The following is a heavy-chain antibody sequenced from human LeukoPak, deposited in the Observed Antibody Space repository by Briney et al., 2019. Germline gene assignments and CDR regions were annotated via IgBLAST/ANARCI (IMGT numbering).Heavy chain of an antibody. CDR1: GYSFTNYW. J-gene: IGHJ4*02. Sequence: GESLKISCKASGYSFTNYWIDWVRQMPGKGLEWMGGIYPSDSGAKYSPSFQGQVTISDDKSINTAYLQWSSLKASDTAIYYCARRYTFFSPIDYWGQGTLVTVSS. D-gene: IGHD3-3*01. CDR3: ARRYTFFSPIDY. CDR2: IYPSDSGA. V-gene: IGHV5-51*01.